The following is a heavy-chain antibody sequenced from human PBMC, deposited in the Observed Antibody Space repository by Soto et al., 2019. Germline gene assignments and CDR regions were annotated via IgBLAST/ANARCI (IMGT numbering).Heavy chain of an antibody. CDR2: ISYDGTNK. J-gene: IGHJ6*02. Sequence: QVQLVESGEGEVQPGRDLTISCAASGFTFSTYGMHWDRQTPGKGLEWGAVISYDGTNKFYSDSVKGRFTISRDNFKNTLTLQMNSLRADDTAVYSCAKDLQSYGDYDYYCYGMDVWGLGTRVTVSS. V-gene: IGHV3-30*18. D-gene: IGHD4-17*01. CDR3: AKDLQSYGDYDYYCYGMDV. CDR1: GFTFSTYG.